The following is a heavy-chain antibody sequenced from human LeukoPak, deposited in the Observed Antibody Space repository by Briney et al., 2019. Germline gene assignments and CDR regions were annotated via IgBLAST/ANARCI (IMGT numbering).Heavy chain of an antibody. CDR1: GGSISSYY. CDR2: IYYSGST. J-gene: IGHJ6*02. Sequence: SETLSLTCTVSGGSISSYYWSWIRQHPGKGLEWIGYIYYSGSTYYNPSLKSRVTISVDTSKNQFSLKLSSVTAADTAVYYCARADETYGMDVWGQGTTVTVSS. V-gene: IGHV4-59*06. D-gene: IGHD5-24*01. CDR3: ARADETYGMDV.